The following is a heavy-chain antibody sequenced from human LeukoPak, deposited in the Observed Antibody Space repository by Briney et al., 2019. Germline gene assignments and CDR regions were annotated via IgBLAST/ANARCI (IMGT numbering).Heavy chain of an antibody. J-gene: IGHJ6*02. CDR1: GYTFTSYG. V-gene: IGHV1-18*01. CDR2: ISAYNGNT. Sequence: ASVKVSCKASGYTFTSYGISWARQAPGQGLEWMGWISAYNGNTNYAQKLQGRVTMTTDTSTSTAYMELRSLRSDDTAVYYCARTPSLGYCTNGVCYTHYYYYGMDVWGQGTTVTVSS. D-gene: IGHD2-8*01. CDR3: ARTPSLGYCTNGVCYTHYYYYGMDV.